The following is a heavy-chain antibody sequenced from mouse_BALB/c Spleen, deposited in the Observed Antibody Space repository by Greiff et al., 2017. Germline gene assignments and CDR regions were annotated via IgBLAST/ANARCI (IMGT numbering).Heavy chain of an antibody. CDR1: GFNIKDYY. CDR2: IDPENGNT. D-gene: IGHD2-1*01. Sequence: DVKLQESGAELVRPGALVKLSCKASGFNIKDYYMHWVKQRPEQGLEWIGWIDPENGNTIYDPKFQGKASITADTSSNTAYLQLSSLTSEDTAVYYCVYGNLYYAMDYWGQGTSVTVSS. CDR3: VYGNLYYAMDY. J-gene: IGHJ4*01. V-gene: IGHV14-1*02.